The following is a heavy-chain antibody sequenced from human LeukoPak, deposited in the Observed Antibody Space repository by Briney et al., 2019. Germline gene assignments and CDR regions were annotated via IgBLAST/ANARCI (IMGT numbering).Heavy chain of an antibody. D-gene: IGHD2-2*01. CDR2: IWYDGKKE. Sequence: GRTLRLSCAASGLTFRNYGMHWVRQAPGKGLEWVAVIWYDGKKEHYADSVKGRFTISRDNSKNTLDLQMNSLRAEDTAVYYCARALGSTDDCWGQGTLVTVSS. CDR3: ARALGSTDDC. CDR1: GLTFRNYG. V-gene: IGHV3-33*01. J-gene: IGHJ4*02.